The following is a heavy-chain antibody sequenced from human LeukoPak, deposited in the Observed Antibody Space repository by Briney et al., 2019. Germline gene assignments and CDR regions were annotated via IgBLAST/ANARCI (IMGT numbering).Heavy chain of an antibody. CDR3: ARDLTSVPTR. Sequence: GGSLRLSCAGSGFTFSSDSMNWVRQAPGKGLEWVSYISSSGNTKHYVDSVKGRFTISRDNAKNSVYLQMNSLRNEDTAVYYCARDLTSVPTRWGQGTLVTVSS. V-gene: IGHV3-48*02. CDR2: ISSSGNTK. CDR1: GFTFSSDS. D-gene: IGHD4-17*01. J-gene: IGHJ4*02.